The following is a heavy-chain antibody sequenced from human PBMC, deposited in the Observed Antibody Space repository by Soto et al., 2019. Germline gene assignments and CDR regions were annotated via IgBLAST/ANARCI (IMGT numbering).Heavy chain of an antibody. D-gene: IGHD6-13*01. CDR1: GFTFSSYG. CDR3: ARDPGLGSSSWYGYYYYGMDV. Sequence: VQLVESGGGVVQPGRSLRLSCAASGFTFSSYGMHWVRQAPGKGLEWVAVIWYDGSNKYYADSVKGRFTISRDNSKKALYLQMNSLRAEDTAVYYCARDPGLGSSSWYGYYYYGMDVWGQGTTVTVSS. CDR2: IWYDGSNK. J-gene: IGHJ6*02. V-gene: IGHV3-33*01.